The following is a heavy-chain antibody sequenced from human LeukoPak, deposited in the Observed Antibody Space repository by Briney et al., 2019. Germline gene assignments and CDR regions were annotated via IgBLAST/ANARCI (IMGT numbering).Heavy chain of an antibody. CDR2: ISGSGGST. Sequence: GGSLRLSCAASGFTFSSYTMSWVRQAPGKGLEWVSAISGSGGSTYYADSVKGRFTISRDNSKNTLYLQMNSLRAEDTAVYYCAKASASGSPLTVEPYYFDHWGQGTLVTVSS. D-gene: IGHD1-26*01. J-gene: IGHJ4*02. CDR1: GFTFSSYT. CDR3: AKASASGSPLTVEPYYFDH. V-gene: IGHV3-23*01.